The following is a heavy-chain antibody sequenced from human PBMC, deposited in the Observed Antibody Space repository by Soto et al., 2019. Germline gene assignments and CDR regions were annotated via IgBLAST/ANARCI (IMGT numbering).Heavy chain of an antibody. J-gene: IGHJ4*02. CDR2: IKQDGCQK. CDR3: ARVLPTVTDY. V-gene: IGHV3-7*01. Sequence: EVQLVESGGGLVQPGGSLRLSCVASGFTFSTTWMTWVRQAPGKGLEWVANIKQDGCQKYYIDSVKGRFTISRDNAKNSLYLQMNSLRDEDTAVYYCARVLPTVTDYWGQGTLVTVSS. CDR1: GFTFSTTW. D-gene: IGHD4-17*01.